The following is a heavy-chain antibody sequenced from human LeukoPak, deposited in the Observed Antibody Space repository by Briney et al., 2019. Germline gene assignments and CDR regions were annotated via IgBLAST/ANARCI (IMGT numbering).Heavy chain of an antibody. CDR2: ISWDGGGT. V-gene: IGHV3-43D*03. J-gene: IGHJ6*03. D-gene: IGHD2-8*02. CDR3: AKDGGLLRYYYYMDV. Sequence: GGSLRLSCAASGFTFDDYAMHWVRQAPGKGLEWVSLISWDGGGTYYADSVKGRFTISRDNSKNSLYLQMNSLRAEDTALYYCAKDGGLLRYYYYMDVWGKGTTVTVSS. CDR1: GFTFDDYA.